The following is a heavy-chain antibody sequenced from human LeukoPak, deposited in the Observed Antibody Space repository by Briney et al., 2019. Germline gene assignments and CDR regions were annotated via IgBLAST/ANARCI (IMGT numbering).Heavy chain of an antibody. CDR3: ARGPMYSTSYYAPDY. CDR1: GYGFSSYG. CDR2: ISAYSGNT. Sequence: ASVNASCKASGYGFSSYGISWVRQAPGQGLEWMGWISAYSGNTKYAQKFQGRVTMTTDTSTGTAYIELRSLRSDDTAVYYCARGPMYSTSYYAPDYWGQGTPVTVSS. V-gene: IGHV1-18*01. J-gene: IGHJ4*02. D-gene: IGHD6-13*01.